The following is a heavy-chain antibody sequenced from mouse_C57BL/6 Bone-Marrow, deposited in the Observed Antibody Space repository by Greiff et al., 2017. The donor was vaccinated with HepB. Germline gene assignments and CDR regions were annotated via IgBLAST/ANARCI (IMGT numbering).Heavy chain of an antibody. V-gene: IGHV1-53*01. J-gene: IGHJ1*03. CDR3: ARYYYGSSFYWYFDV. CDR1: GYTFTSYW. Sequence: QVQLQQPGTELVKPGASVKLSCKASGYTFTSYWMHWVKQRPGQGLEWIGNINPSNGGTNYNEKFKSKATLTVDKYSSTAYMQLSSLTSEYSAVYYCARYYYGSSFYWYFDVWGTGTTVTVSS. CDR2: INPSNGGT. D-gene: IGHD1-1*01.